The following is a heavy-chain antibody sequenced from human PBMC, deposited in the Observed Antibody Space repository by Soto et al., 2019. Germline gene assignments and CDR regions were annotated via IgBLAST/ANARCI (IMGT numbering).Heavy chain of an antibody. CDR2: INHSGST. V-gene: IGHV4-34*01. CDR1: GGSFSGYY. J-gene: IGHJ5*02. D-gene: IGHD2-2*01. CDR3: ARGLVGYCSSTSCYWFDP. Sequence: SETLSLTCAVYGGSFSGYYWSWIRQPPGKGLEWIGEINHSGSTNYNPSLKSRVTISVDTSKNQFSLKLSSVTAADTAVYYCARGLVGYCSSTSCYWFDPWGQGTLVTVSS.